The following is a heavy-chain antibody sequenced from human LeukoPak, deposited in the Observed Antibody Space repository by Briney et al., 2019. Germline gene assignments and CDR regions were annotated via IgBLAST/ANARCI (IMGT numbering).Heavy chain of an antibody. D-gene: IGHD3-10*01. V-gene: IGHV1-18*01. CDR1: GYTFTSYG. CDR3: ARGGSGNSYYYYYYMDV. CDR2: ISAYNGNT. Sequence: ASVKVSCKASGYTFTSYGISWVRQAPGQGLEWMGWISAYNGNTNYAQKLQGRVTMTTDTSTSTAYMELRSLRSDDTAVYYCARGGSGNSYYYYYYMDVWGKGTTVTISS. J-gene: IGHJ6*03.